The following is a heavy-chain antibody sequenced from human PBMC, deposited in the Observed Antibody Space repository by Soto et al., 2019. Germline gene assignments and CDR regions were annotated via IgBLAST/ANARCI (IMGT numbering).Heavy chain of an antibody. CDR1: GFTFSSYS. CDR3: ARSYVEMATITDY. D-gene: IGHD5-12*01. J-gene: IGHJ4*02. CDR2: ISSSSSTI. Sequence: EVQLVESGGGLVQPGGSQRLSCAASGFTFSSYSMNWVRQAPGKGLEWVSFISSSSSTIHYADSVKGRFTISRDSAKNSLYLQMNSLRDEDTAVYYCARSYVEMATITDYWGQGTLVTVSS. V-gene: IGHV3-48*02.